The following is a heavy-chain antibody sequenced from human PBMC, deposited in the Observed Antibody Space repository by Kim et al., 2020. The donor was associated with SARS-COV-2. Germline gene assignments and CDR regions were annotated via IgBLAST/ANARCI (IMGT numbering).Heavy chain of an antibody. CDR2: ISYDGSNK. D-gene: IGHD5-12*01. CDR1: GFTFSSYA. Sequence: GGSLRLSCAASGFTFSSYAMHWVRQAPGKGLEWVAVISYDGSNKYYADSVKGRFTISRDNSKNTLYLQMNSLRAEDTAVYYCARGRPRLVALDYWGQGTLVTVSS. CDR3: ARGRPRLVALDY. V-gene: IGHV3-30-3*01. J-gene: IGHJ4*02.